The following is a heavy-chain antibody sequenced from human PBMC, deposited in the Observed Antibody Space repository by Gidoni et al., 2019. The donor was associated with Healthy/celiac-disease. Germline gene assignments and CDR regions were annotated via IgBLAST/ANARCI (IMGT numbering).Heavy chain of an antibody. CDR2: INHSGST. V-gene: IGHV4-34*01. J-gene: IGHJ3*02. CDR1: GGSFSGYY. Sequence: QVQLQQWGAGLLTPSETLSLTCAVYGGSFSGYYWSWIRQPPGKGLEWIGEINHSGSTNYNPSLKSRVTISVDTSKNQFSLKLSSVTAADTAVYYCAREIRGGTTPSGSFDIWGQGTMVTVPS. CDR3: AREIRGGTTPSGSFDI. D-gene: IGHD1-1*01.